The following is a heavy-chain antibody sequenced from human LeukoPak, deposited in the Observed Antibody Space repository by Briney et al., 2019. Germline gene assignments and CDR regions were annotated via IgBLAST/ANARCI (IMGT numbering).Heavy chain of an antibody. V-gene: IGHV1-69*04. Sequence: ASVKVSCKASGGTFSSYAISWVRQAPGQGLEWMGRIIPIFGIANYAQKFQGRVTITADKSTSTAYMELSSQRSEDTAVYYCARDRYWFDPWGQGTLVTVSS. CDR3: ARDRYWFDP. CDR1: GGTFSSYA. J-gene: IGHJ5*02. CDR2: IIPIFGIA.